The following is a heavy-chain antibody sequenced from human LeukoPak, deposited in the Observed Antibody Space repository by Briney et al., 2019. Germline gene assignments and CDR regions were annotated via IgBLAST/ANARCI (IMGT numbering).Heavy chain of an antibody. J-gene: IGHJ4*02. V-gene: IGHV3-23*01. CDR2: ISSSGGPT. Sequence: GSLRLSCAASGFTFSTYAMNWVRQAPGKGLQWVSEISSSGGPTYYADSVKGRFTISRDNSKNTVYLQMNSLRAEDTAVYYYAATCSSTSCYGSDYWGQGTLVTVSS. D-gene: IGHD2-2*01. CDR1: GFTFSTYA. CDR3: AATCSSTSCYGSDY.